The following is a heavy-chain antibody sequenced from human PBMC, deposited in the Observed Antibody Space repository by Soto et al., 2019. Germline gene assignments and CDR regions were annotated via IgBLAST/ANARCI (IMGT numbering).Heavy chain of an antibody. V-gene: IGHV3-23*01. Sequence: EVQLLESGGGLVQPGGSLRLSCAASGFTYSSYAMSWVRQAPGKGLEWVSVISGSGGSTYYAGSVKGRFTISRDNSKNTPYLQMNSLRAEDTAVYYCSRRSSGWYFDYWGQGTLVTVSS. CDR3: SRRSSGWYFDY. CDR1: GFTYSSYA. CDR2: ISGSGGST. D-gene: IGHD6-19*01. J-gene: IGHJ4*02.